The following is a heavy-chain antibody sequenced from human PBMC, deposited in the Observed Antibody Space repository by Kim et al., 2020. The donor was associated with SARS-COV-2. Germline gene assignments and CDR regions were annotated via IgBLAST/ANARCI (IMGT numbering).Heavy chain of an antibody. V-gene: IGHV4-34*01. CDR1: GGSFSGYY. J-gene: IGHJ4*02. CDR2: INHSGST. Sequence: SETLSLTCAVYGGSFSGYYWSWIRQPPGKGLEWIGEINHSGSTNYNPSLKSRVTISVDTSKNQFSLKLSSVTAADTAVYYCARGYRYVNYWGQGTLVTVSS. CDR3: ARGYRYVNY.